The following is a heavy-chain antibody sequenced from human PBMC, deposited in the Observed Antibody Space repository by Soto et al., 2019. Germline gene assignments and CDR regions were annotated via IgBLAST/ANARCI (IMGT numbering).Heavy chain of an antibody. J-gene: IGHJ3*02. D-gene: IGHD3-10*01. CDR1: GVTFSSYA. CDR2: ISYDGINK. Sequence: PGASLRLSCAASGVTFSSYAMHRVRQAPGKGLEWVAVISYDGINKYYTDSVKGRFTISRDNAKNSLYLQINSLRVEDTAVYYWARDPFTSLVENAFDIWGQGTMVTVSS. V-gene: IGHV3-30-3*01. CDR3: ARDPFTSLVENAFDI.